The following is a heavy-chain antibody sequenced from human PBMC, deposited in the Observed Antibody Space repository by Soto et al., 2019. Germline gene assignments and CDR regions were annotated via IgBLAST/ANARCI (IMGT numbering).Heavy chain of an antibody. Sequence: PGGSLRLSCSASGFTFSSYAMHWVRQAPGKGLEYVSAISSNGGSTYYADSVKGRFTISRDNSKNTLYLQMSSLRAEDTAVYYCVKDPLRIRGYSYGPYPDQPHPADFDYWGQGTLVTVSS. V-gene: IGHV3-64D*08. CDR3: VKDPLRIRGYSYGPYPDQPHPADFDY. D-gene: IGHD5-18*01. CDR1: GFTFSSYA. CDR2: ISSNGGST. J-gene: IGHJ4*02.